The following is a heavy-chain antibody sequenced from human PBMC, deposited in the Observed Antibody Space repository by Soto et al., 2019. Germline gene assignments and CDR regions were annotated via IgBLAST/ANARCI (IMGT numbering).Heavy chain of an antibody. D-gene: IGHD6-19*01. J-gene: IGHJ4*02. CDR1: GFTFTSYW. V-gene: IGHV3-74*01. CDR3: ARAIAVAGTGGFY. Sequence: EVQLVESGGGLVQPGGSLRLSCAASGFTFTSYWMHWVRQAPGKGLVWLSRINTDGSSTAYAGAVKGRFTISRDNARDTLYLQMNSLRAEDTAVYYCARAIAVAGTGGFYWGQGILVTVSS. CDR2: INTDGSST.